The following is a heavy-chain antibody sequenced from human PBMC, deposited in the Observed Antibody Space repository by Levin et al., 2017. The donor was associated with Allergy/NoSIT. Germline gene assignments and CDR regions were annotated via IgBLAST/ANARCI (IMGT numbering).Heavy chain of an antibody. CDR2: MYYSGST. CDR1: GGSISSYY. Sequence: TASETLSLTCTVSGGSISSYYYSWIRQPPGKGLEWIGYMYYSGSTNYNPSLKSRVTISVDTSKNQFSLKLMSVTAADTAVYYCARATRSSLIHYFDHWGQGTLVTVSS. CDR3: ARATRSSLIHYFDH. J-gene: IGHJ4*02. V-gene: IGHV4-59*01. D-gene: IGHD6-13*01.